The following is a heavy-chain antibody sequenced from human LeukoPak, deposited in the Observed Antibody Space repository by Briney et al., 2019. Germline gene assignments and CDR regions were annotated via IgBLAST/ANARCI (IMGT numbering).Heavy chain of an antibody. D-gene: IGHD3-16*01. CDR3: TTRSCGAGACSSSFYYYYGLHF. CDR2: IIPLFGTA. Sequence: SVTVSCKASGNSISKFAVSWVRQAPGQGPEWMGGIIPLFGTADYPQKFQGRVTITADESTSTTYMELSSLKSEDTATYYCTTRSCGAGACSSSFYYYYGLHFWGQGTPVFVSS. CDR1: GNSISKFA. J-gene: IGHJ4*03. V-gene: IGHV1-69*13.